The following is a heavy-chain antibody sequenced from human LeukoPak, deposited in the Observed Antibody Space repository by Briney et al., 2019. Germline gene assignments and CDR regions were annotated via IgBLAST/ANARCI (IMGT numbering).Heavy chain of an antibody. CDR1: GFTFSSYW. D-gene: IGHD3-10*01. CDR2: IKYDGTEK. J-gene: IGHJ4*02. V-gene: IGHV3-7*04. CDR3: ARGPSYFIH. Sequence: GGSLRLSCAASGFTFSSYWMTWVRQAPGKGLEWVASIKYDGTEKYYVDSVKGRFTISRDNAKNSLYLQLNGLRVEDAAVYYCARGPSYFIHWGQGTLVTVSS.